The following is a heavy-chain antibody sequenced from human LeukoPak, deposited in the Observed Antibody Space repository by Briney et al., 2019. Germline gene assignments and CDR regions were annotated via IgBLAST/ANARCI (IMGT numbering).Heavy chain of an antibody. CDR1: GGTFNNYA. CDR3: ARVTHTELSTWFDP. V-gene: IGHV1-69*13. Sequence: GASVKVSCKASGGTFNNYAINWVRQAPGQGLEWMAGIIPIFGSSNYAQKFQGRVTITADESTTTVYMELSSLRPEDTAVYYCARVTHTELSTWFDPWGRGTLVTVSS. J-gene: IGHJ5*02. CDR2: IIPIFGSS. D-gene: IGHD5-18*01.